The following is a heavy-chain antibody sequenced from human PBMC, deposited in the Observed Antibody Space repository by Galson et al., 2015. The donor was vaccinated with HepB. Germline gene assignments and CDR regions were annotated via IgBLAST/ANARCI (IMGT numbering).Heavy chain of an antibody. CDR1: GGSISSYY. CDR2: INHSGST. J-gene: IGHJ3*02. Sequence: SETLSLTCTVSGGSISSYYWSWIWQPPGKGLEWIGEINHSGSTNYNPSLKSRVTISVDTSKNQFSLKLSSVTAADTAVYYCARVVGPFDIWGQGTMVTVSS. CDR3: ARVVGPFDI. V-gene: IGHV4-34*01.